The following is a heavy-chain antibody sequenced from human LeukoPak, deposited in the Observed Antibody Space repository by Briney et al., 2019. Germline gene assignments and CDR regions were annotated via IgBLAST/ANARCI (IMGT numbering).Heavy chain of an antibody. J-gene: IGHJ3*02. V-gene: IGHV3-66*01. CDR3: ARDTYMVRGVISRAFDI. CDR1: GFTVSSNY. CDR2: IYSGGST. Sequence: QAGGSLRLSCAASGFTVSSNYMSWVRQAPGKGLEWVSVIYSGGSTYYADSVKGRFTISRDNSKNTLYLQMNSLRAEDTAVYYCARDTYMVRGVISRAFDIWGPGTVVTVPS. D-gene: IGHD3-10*01.